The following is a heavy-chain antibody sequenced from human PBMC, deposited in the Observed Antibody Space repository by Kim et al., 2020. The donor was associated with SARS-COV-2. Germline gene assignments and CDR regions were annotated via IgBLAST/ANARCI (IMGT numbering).Heavy chain of an antibody. D-gene: IGHD4-17*01. Sequence: GGSLRLSCEASGFTFSSYGMHWVRQAPGKGLEWVAIIWYDGSNKYYIDSVKGRFTISRDNSKNTLYLQMNSLRAEDTAVYYCARGYGVHSAAFDFWGQGTMVTVSS. CDR1: GFTFSSYG. V-gene: IGHV3-33*01. CDR2: IWYDGSNK. J-gene: IGHJ3*01. CDR3: ARGYGVHSAAFDF.